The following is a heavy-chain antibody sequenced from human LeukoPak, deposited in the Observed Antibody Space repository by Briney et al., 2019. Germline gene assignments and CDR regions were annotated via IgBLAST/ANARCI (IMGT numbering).Heavy chain of an antibody. CDR2: INPNSGGT. J-gene: IGHJ5*02. V-gene: IGHV1-2*02. D-gene: IGHD2-2*03. Sequence: GASVKVSCKASGYTFTGYYMHWVRQAPGQGLEWMGWINPNSGGTNYAQKFQGRVTMTRDTSISTAYMELSRLRSDATAVYYCAREVIGYCSSTSCYRASFDWFDPWGQGTLVTVSS. CDR1: GYTFTGYY. CDR3: AREVIGYCSSTSCYRASFDWFDP.